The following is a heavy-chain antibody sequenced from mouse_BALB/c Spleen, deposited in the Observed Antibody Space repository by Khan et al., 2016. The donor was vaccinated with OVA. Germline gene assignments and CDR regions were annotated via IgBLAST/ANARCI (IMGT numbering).Heavy chain of an antibody. J-gene: IGHJ4*01. Sequence: QIQLVQSGPELKKPGETVKISCKASGYTFTNFGMNWVKQAPGKGLKWMGWINTYTGEPTYADDFKGRFAFTLETSASTAYLQINNLKNEDTATYFCARPPYFSDFMVYWGQGTSFTVSS. CDR3: ARPPYFSDFMVY. V-gene: IGHV9-3-1*01. CDR2: INTYTGEP. D-gene: IGHD2-10*01. CDR1: GYTFTNFG.